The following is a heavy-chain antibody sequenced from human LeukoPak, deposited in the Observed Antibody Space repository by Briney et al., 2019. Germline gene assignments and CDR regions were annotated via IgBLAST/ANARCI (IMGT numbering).Heavy chain of an antibody. D-gene: IGHD6-19*01. V-gene: IGHV3-21*01. CDR1: GLTFSSYA. Sequence: GGSLRLSCAASGLTFSSYAMSWVRQAPGKGLEWVSSISSSSSYIYYADSVKGRFTISRDNAKNSLYLQMNSLRAEDTAVYYCAKVRWDNSGWYYLDYWGQGTLVTVSS. CDR2: ISSSSSYI. CDR3: AKVRWDNSGWYYLDY. J-gene: IGHJ4*02.